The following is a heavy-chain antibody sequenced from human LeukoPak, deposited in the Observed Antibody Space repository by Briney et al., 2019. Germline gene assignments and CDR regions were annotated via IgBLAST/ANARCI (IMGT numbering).Heavy chain of an antibody. V-gene: IGHV3-21*01. CDR3: ARASTTVGVSINY. Sequence: GGSLRLSCADSGFTFSSHTMNWVRQAPGKGLEWVSSISSSGSYTYYADSVKGRFTISRDNAKNSLYLQMNSLRAEDTAVYYCARASTTVGVSINYWGQGTLVTVSS. D-gene: IGHD3-10*01. CDR2: ISSSGSYT. CDR1: GFTFSSHT. J-gene: IGHJ4*02.